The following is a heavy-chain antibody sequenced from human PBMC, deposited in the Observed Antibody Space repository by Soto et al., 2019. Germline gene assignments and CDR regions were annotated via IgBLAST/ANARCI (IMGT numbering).Heavy chain of an antibody. D-gene: IGHD4-17*01. CDR1: GFSISSSSYY. CDR2: IYYSGST. V-gene: IGHV4-39*01. Sequence: SETLSLTCTFSGFSISSSSYYWGWIRQPPGKGLEWIGSIYYSGSTYYNPSLKSRVTISVDTSKNQFSLKLSSVTAADTAVYYCARLEGYGDYVWYFDYWGQGTLVTVSS. J-gene: IGHJ4*02. CDR3: ARLEGYGDYVWYFDY.